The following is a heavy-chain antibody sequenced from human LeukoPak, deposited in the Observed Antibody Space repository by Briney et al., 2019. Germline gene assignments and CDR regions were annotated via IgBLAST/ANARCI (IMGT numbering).Heavy chain of an antibody. D-gene: IGHD2-2*01. CDR1: GFTVSSNY. CDR2: IYSGGST. Sequence: GGSLRLSCAASGFTVSSNYMSWVRQAPGKGLEWVSVIYSGGSTYYADSVRGRFTISRDNSKNTLYLQMNSLRAEDTAVYYCANARAYYYGMDVWGQGTTVTVSS. V-gene: IGHV3-66*01. J-gene: IGHJ6*02. CDR3: ANARAYYYGMDV.